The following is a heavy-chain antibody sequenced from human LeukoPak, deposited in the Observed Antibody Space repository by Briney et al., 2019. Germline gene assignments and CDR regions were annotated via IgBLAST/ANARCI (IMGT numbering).Heavy chain of an antibody. CDR3: ARRYGSGKGYYYYGMDV. CDR1: GGSISSGGYY. V-gene: IGHV4-31*03. CDR2: IYYSGST. J-gene: IGHJ6*02. Sequence: SETLSLTCTVSGGSISSGGYYWSWIRQHPGKGLEWIGYIYYSGSTYYNPSLKSRVTISVDTSKNQFSLKPSSVTAADTAVYYCARRYGSGKGYYYYGMDVWGQGTTVTVSS. D-gene: IGHD3-10*01.